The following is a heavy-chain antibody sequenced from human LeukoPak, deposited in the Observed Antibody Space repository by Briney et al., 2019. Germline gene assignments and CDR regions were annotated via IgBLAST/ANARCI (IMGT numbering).Heavy chain of an antibody. CDR1: GFSFDHYA. V-gene: IGHV3-30-3*01. CDR2: ISSDGNKK. J-gene: IGHJ4*02. CDR3: ARDNGFWTFDY. Sequence: GGSLRLSCAASGFSFDHYAMSWVRQAPGMGLEWVAIISSDGNKKYYSDSVQGRFTISRDNSRNTLYLQMNSLRTEDTAVYYCARDNGFWTFDYLGQGTLVTVSS. D-gene: IGHD3/OR15-3a*01.